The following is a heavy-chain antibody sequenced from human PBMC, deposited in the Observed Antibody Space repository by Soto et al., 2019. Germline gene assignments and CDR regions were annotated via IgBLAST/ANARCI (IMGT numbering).Heavy chain of an antibody. CDR3: ARDLARFLEWLTLDY. Sequence: GGSLRLSCAASGFTFSSYAMHWVRQAPGKGLEWVAVTSYDGSNKYYADSVKGRFTISRDNSKNTLYLQMNSLRAEDTAVYYCARDLARFLEWLTLDYWGQGTLVTVSS. V-gene: IGHV3-30-3*01. CDR1: GFTFSSYA. CDR2: TSYDGSNK. J-gene: IGHJ4*02. D-gene: IGHD3-3*01.